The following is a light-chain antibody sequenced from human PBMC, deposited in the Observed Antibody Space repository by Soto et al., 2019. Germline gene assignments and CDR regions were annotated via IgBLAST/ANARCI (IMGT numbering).Light chain of an antibody. CDR1: QSISNY. J-gene: IGKJ1*01. CDR2: AAS. V-gene: IGKV1-39*01. Sequence: DIQMTQSPSSLSASVGDRVTITCRASQSISNYLTWYQQKPGKAPKLLMYAASSLQSGVPSRFGGSGSGTDFTLTISSLQPEDFATYYCQQSYSTPRTFGQGTKVEIK. CDR3: QQSYSTPRT.